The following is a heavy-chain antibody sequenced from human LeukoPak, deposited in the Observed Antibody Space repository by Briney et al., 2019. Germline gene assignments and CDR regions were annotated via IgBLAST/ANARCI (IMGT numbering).Heavy chain of an antibody. CDR3: ARGYSGYDYGYYFDY. Sequence: ARGSLRLSCAASGFTFDDYAMNWVRQAPGKGLEWVSGLNWSGDSTGYADSVKGRFSISRDNAKNSLYLQMTSLRAEDTALYYCARGYSGYDYGYYFDYWGQGTLVTVSS. CDR2: LNWSGDST. J-gene: IGHJ4*02. V-gene: IGHV3-20*04. CDR1: GFTFDDYA. D-gene: IGHD5-12*01.